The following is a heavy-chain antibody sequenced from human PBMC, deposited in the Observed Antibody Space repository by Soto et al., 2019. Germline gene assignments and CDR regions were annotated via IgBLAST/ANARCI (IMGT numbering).Heavy chain of an antibody. J-gene: IGHJ4*02. Sequence: PWGSLRLSCVASGFTFSSYAMSWVRQAPGKGLEWVSAISGSGGSTYYADSVKGRFTISRDNSKNTLYLQMNSLRAEDTAVYYCANYLTAVGATSPFDYWGQGTLVTVSS. CDR1: GFTFSSYA. CDR2: ISGSGGST. D-gene: IGHD1-26*01. V-gene: IGHV3-23*01. CDR3: ANYLTAVGATSPFDY.